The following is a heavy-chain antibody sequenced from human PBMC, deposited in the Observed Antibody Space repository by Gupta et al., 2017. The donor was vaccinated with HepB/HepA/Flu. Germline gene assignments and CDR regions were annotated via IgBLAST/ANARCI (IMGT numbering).Heavy chain of an antibody. Sequence: EVQLVESGGVLIQLGGSLRLPCPAAGLSVRSHYRSWVRQAPGKGLEWISIIYSGGSTYYYADSVKVRVIISRDNSKNTLYLQMNSLRPEDTAVYFCARNFEHCSSTSCFFAFDIWGQGTTVTVS. CDR2: IYSGGST. D-gene: IGHD2-2*01. J-gene: IGHJ3*02. CDR3: ARNFEHCSSTSCFFAFDI. CDR1: GLSVRSHY. V-gene: IGHV3-53*01.